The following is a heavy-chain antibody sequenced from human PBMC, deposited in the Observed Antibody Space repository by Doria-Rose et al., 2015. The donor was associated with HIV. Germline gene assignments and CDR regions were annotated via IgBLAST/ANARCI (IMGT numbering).Heavy chain of an antibody. CDR2: IFSDDER. Sequence: QITLKESGPALVKPTETLTLTCTVSGVSLSSPGMGVSWIRQPPGKALEWLANIFSDDERSYKTSLKSRLTISRGTSKSQVVLTMTDMDPVDTAIYYCARIKSSRWYHKYYFDFWGQGTLVIVSA. J-gene: IGHJ4*02. D-gene: IGHD6-13*01. V-gene: IGHV2-26*01. CDR3: ARIKSSRWYHKYYFDF. CDR1: GVSLSSPGMG.